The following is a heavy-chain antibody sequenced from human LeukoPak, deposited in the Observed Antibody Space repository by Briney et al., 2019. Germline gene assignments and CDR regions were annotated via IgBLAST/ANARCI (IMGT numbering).Heavy chain of an antibody. D-gene: IGHD6-13*01. CDR1: GFTFSDYY. J-gene: IGHJ3*02. Sequence: PGGSLRLSCAASGFTFSDYYMSWIRQAPGKGLEWVADISSSGSTIYYADSVKGRFTISRDNAKNSLYLQMNSLRAEDTAAYYCARGSYSSSWYVGRAFDIWSQGTMVTVSS. CDR3: ARGSYSSSWYVGRAFDI. CDR2: ISSSGSTI. V-gene: IGHV3-11*01.